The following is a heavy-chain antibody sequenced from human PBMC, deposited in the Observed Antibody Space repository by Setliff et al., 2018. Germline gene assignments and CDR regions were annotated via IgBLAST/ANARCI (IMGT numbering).Heavy chain of an antibody. CDR1: GYSFTSYW. D-gene: IGHD2-2*01. CDR3: ARGRPAAKLDS. J-gene: IGHJ4*02. V-gene: IGHV5-51*01. Sequence: PGESLKISCKGSGYSFTSYWIGWVRQMPGKGLEWMGIIFPGDSETRYSPSFQGQVTVSADKSVSTAYLQWSSLKASDTAMYYCARGRPAAKLDSWGQGTLVTVSS. CDR2: IFPGDSET.